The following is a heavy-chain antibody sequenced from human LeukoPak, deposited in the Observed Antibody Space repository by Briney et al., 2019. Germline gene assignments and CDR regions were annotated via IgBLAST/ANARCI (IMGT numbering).Heavy chain of an antibody. CDR2: INHSGST. J-gene: IGHJ4*02. V-gene: IGHV4-34*01. CDR1: GGSFSGYY. CDR3: ARLPPYYYDSSGLPRLAR. Sequence: PSETLSLTCAVYGGSFSGYYWSWIRQPPGKGLEWIGEINHSGSTNYNPFLKSRVTISVDTSKNQFSLKLSSVTAADTAVYYCARLPPYYYDSSGLPRLARWGQGTLVTVSS. D-gene: IGHD3-22*01.